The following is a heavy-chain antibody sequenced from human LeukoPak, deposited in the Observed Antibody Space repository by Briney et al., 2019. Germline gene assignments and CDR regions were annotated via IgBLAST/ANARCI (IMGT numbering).Heavy chain of an antibody. J-gene: IGHJ4*02. CDR2: INPNRGGT. V-gene: IGHV1-2*02. Sequence: ASVKVSCKASGYTFTSYGISWVRQATGQGLEWMGWINPNRGGTKYVQKFQGRVTMTRATSISTAYMELSRLTSDDTAVYCCAKDPRRITIVRTSGFSSDYWGQGTLVTVSS. CDR1: GYTFTSYG. CDR3: AKDPRRITIVRTSGFSSDY. D-gene: IGHD3-10*01.